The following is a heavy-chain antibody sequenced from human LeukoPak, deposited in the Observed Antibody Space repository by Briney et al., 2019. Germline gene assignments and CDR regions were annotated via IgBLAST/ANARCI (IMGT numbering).Heavy chain of an antibody. Sequence: GESLKISCKGSGYSFTSYWIGWVRQMLGKGLEWMGIIYPGDSDTRYSPSFQGQVTISADKSISTAYLQWSSLKASDTAMYYCARRASYYYDSSGYSRYYYYYYMDVWGKGTTVTVSS. D-gene: IGHD3-22*01. CDR1: GYSFTSYW. V-gene: IGHV5-51*01. CDR2: IYPGDSDT. CDR3: ARRASYYYDSSGYSRYYYYYYMDV. J-gene: IGHJ6*03.